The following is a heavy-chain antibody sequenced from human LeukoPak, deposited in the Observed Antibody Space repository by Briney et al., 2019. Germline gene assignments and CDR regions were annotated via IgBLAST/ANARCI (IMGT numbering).Heavy chain of an antibody. Sequence: SETLSLTCTVSGGSISSYYWSWIRQPPGKGLEWIGYIYYSGSTNYNPSLKSRVTISVDTSKNQFSLKLSSVTAADTAVYYCARHDDYSRTFDIWGQGTLVTVSS. J-gene: IGHJ3*02. CDR2: IYYSGST. D-gene: IGHD4-11*01. CDR3: ARHDDYSRTFDI. V-gene: IGHV4-59*08. CDR1: GGSISSYY.